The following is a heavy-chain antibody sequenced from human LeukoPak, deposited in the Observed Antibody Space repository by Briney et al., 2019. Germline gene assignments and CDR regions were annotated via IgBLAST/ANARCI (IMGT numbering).Heavy chain of an antibody. D-gene: IGHD2-21*02. Sequence: HSGGSLRLSCAASGFTFSSYAMSWVRQAPGKGLEWVSAISGSGGSTYYADSVKGRFTISRDNVKNTLFLQMNSLRAEDTAVYYCTTSDSGDFPLDRWGQGTLVTVSS. CDR2: ISGSGGST. CDR1: GFTFSSYA. V-gene: IGHV3-23*01. J-gene: IGHJ5*02. CDR3: TTSDSGDFPLDR.